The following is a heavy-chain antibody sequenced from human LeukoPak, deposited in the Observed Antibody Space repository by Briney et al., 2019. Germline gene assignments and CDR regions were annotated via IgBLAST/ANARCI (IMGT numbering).Heavy chain of an antibody. CDR3: ARFKVATHAFDI. Sequence: ASVKVSCKASGGTFSSYAISWVRQAPGQGLEWMGIINPSGGSTSYAQKFQGRVTMTRDMSTSTVYMELSSLRSEDTAVYYCARFKVATHAFDIWGQGTMVTVSS. CDR1: GGTFSSYA. J-gene: IGHJ3*02. D-gene: IGHD5-12*01. CDR2: INPSGGST. V-gene: IGHV1-46*01.